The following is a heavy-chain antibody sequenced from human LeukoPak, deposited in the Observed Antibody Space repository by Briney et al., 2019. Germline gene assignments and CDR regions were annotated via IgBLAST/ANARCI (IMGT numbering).Heavy chain of an antibody. Sequence: GASVKVSCKASGYTFTSYGISWVRQAPGQGLEWMGWISAYNGNTNYAQKLQGRVTMTTDTSTSTAYMELRSLRSDDTAVYYCARVTDCSSTSCYRRYYYYYGMDVWGQGTTVTVSS. CDR1: GYTFTSYG. CDR3: ARVTDCSSTSCYRRYYYYYGMDV. J-gene: IGHJ6*02. D-gene: IGHD2-2*02. V-gene: IGHV1-18*01. CDR2: ISAYNGNT.